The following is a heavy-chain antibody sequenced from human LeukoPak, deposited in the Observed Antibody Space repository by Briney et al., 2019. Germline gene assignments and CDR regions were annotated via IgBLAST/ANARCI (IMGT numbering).Heavy chain of an antibody. Sequence: GGSLSLSCAASGFTFSSYAVSWVRQAPERGLECVSTISDTGGRTYYADSVKGRFTISRDNSKNTLYLQMNSLRAEDTAIYYCAKGTMYYDILDYWGQGTLVTVSS. CDR1: GFTFSSYA. CDR2: ISDTGGRT. J-gene: IGHJ4*02. CDR3: AKGTMYYDILDY. D-gene: IGHD3-9*01. V-gene: IGHV3-23*01.